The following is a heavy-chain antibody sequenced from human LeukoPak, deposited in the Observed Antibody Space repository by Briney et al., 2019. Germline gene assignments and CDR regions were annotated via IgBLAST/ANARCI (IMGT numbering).Heavy chain of an antibody. CDR2: ISPVGNTK. CDR1: GFTVSAYS. D-gene: IGHD1-14*01. J-gene: IGHJ4*02. Sequence: PGGSLRLSCAASGFTVSAYSMAWVRQAPGKGLEWLSYISPVGNTKYYADSVKGRFTISRDNAKKSLYLQMNSLRAEDTAVYYCTRDREPRNSQYYFDSWGQGTLVTVSS. CDR3: TRDREPRNSQYYFDS. V-gene: IGHV3-11*01.